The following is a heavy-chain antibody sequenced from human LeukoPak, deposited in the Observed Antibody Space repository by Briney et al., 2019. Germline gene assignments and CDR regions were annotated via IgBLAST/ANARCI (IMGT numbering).Heavy chain of an antibody. CDR3: ARGVRDGYNRRHGNWFDP. CDR2: INHSGST. CDR1: GGSFSGYY. J-gene: IGHJ5*02. Sequence: SETLSLTCAVYGGSFSGYYWSWIRQPPGKGLEWIGEINHSGSTNYNPSLKSRVTISVDTSKNQFSLKLSSVTAADTAVYYCARGVRDGYNRRHGNWFDPWGQGTLVTVSS. D-gene: IGHD5-24*01. V-gene: IGHV4-34*01.